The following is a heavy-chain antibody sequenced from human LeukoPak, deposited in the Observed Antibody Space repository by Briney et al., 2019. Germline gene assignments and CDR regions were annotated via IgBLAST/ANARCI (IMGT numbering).Heavy chain of an antibody. CDR3: ARAMYYFEY. CDR1: GFPFSSYN. V-gene: IGHV3-48*02. Sequence: GGSLRLSCVGSGFPFSSYNMNWVRQAPGKGLEWVSYISSSSSSIYYADSVKGRFTISRDNAKNSLYLQMNSLRDEDTAVYSCARAMYYFEYWGLGTLVTVSS. CDR2: ISSSSSSI. J-gene: IGHJ4*02.